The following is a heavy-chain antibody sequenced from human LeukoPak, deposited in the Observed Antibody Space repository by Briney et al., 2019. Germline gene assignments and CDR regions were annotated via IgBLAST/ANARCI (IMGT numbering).Heavy chain of an antibody. Sequence: ASVKVSCKPSGYTFRTHGLSWVRQAPGQGLEWMGWISSYNGNTNYAQKVQGRLTMTTDTSTSTAYMELRSLGSDDTAVYYCARGNEYGDPLDYWGQGTQVTVSS. J-gene: IGHJ4*02. CDR3: ARGNEYGDPLDY. V-gene: IGHV1-18*01. D-gene: IGHD4-17*01. CDR1: GYTFRTHG. CDR2: ISSYNGNT.